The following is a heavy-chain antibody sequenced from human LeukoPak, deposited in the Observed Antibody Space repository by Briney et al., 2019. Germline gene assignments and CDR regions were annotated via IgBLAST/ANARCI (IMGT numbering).Heavy chain of an antibody. CDR1: GFTFYTYG. CDR3: VRESRPGGAMGLYHNLDY. V-gene: IGHV3-7*01. Sequence: GGSLRLSCAASGFTFYTYGMHWVRQAPGKGLEWVANIKEDGTEKNLVDSVKGRFTISRDNTKNLLFLEMNNLRGDDTAIYYCVRESRPGGAMGLYHNLDYWGQGTLVAVSS. D-gene: IGHD1-1*01. J-gene: IGHJ4*02. CDR2: IKEDGTEK.